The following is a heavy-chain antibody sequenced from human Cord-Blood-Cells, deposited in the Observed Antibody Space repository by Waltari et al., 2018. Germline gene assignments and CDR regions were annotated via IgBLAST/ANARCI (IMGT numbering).Heavy chain of an antibody. CDR2: INHSGST. CDR1: GGSFSGYY. V-gene: IGHV4-34*01. CDR3: AGGLNDAFDI. J-gene: IGHJ3*02. Sequence: QVQLQQWGAGLLKPSETLSLTCAVYGGSFSGYYCSWIRQPPGKGLVWIGEINHSGSTNYNPSLKSRVTISVDTSKNQFSLKLSSVTAANTAVYYCAGGLNDAFDIWGQGTMVTVSS.